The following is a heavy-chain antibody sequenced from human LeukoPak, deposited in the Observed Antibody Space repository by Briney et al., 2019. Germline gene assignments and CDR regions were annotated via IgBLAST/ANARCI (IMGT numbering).Heavy chain of an antibody. D-gene: IGHD3-3*01. CDR2: ISSSSSTI. CDR3: ASYYDFWSGYSDAFDI. Sequence: GGSLRLSCAASGFTFSSYSMNWVRQAPGKGLEWVSYISSSSSTIYYADSVKGRFTISRDNAKNSLYQQMNSLRAEDTAVYYCASYYDFWSGYSDAFDIWGQGTMVTVSS. J-gene: IGHJ3*02. CDR1: GFTFSSYS. V-gene: IGHV3-48*01.